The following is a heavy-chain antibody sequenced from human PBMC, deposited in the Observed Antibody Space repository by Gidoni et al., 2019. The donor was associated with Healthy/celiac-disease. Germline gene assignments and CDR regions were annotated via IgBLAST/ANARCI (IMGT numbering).Heavy chain of an antibody. V-gene: IGHV4-59*01. Sequence: KPSETLSLTCTVSGGSISSYYWSWIRQPPGKALEWIGYIYYSGSTNYNPSLKSRVTISVDTSKNQFSLKLSSVTAADTAVYYCARGLEDSDFWSGYYPKTSYYFDYWGQGTLVTVSS. CDR3: ARGLEDSDFWSGYYPKTSYYFDY. D-gene: IGHD3-3*01. J-gene: IGHJ4*02. CDR1: GGSISSYY. CDR2: IYYSGST.